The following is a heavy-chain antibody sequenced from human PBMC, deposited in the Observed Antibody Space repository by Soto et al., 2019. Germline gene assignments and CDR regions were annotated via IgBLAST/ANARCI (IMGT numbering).Heavy chain of an antibody. D-gene: IGHD1-26*01. J-gene: IGHJ5*02. CDR2: ISSSSSTI. CDR1: GFTFSSYS. V-gene: IGHV3-48*02. CDR3: AREGGNLNWFDP. Sequence: EVQLVESGGGLVQPGGSLRLSCAASGFTFSSYSMNWVLQAPGKGLEWVSYISSSSSTIYYADSVKGRFTISRDNAKNSLYLQMNSRRDEDTAVYYCAREGGNLNWFDPWGQGTLVTVSS.